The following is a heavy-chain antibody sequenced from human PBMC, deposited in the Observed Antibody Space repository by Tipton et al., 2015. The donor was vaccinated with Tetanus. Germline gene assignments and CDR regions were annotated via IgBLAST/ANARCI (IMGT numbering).Heavy chain of an antibody. J-gene: IGHJ6*02. D-gene: IGHD1-1*01. CDR2: ISHSENT. V-gene: IGHV4-34*01. CDR1: GGSFSAYY. CDR3: VTVNFPNYYHYGMDV. Sequence: TLSLTCAVYGGSFSAYYWSWIRQSPGKGLEWIGEISHSENTNYNPSLQSRVTISMNTANNHIYLNLTSVTAADTAVYYCVTVNFPNYYHYGMDVWGQGTTVTVSS.